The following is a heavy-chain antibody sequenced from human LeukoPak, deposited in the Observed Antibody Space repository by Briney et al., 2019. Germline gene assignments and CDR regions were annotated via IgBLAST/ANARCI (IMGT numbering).Heavy chain of an antibody. CDR3: ARVHTSSYAADL. J-gene: IGHJ5*02. CDR2: ISSSSSTI. Sequence: GGALRLSCAASGFTFSTYSIDWVRQAPGKGLEWISYISSSSSTIDFADSVKGRFTISRDNARNSVYLQMNSLRAEDTAVYYCARVHTSSYAADLWGQGTLVTVSS. V-gene: IGHV3-48*04. D-gene: IGHD3-22*01. CDR1: GFTFSTYS.